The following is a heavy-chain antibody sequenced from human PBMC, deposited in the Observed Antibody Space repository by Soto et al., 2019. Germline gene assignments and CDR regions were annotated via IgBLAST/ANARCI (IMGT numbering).Heavy chain of an antibody. J-gene: IGHJ4*02. CDR2: IVPVFGTA. D-gene: IGHD3-10*01. V-gene: IGHV1-69*01. CDR3: AKLQGSGSYYDDDY. CDR1: GGPSNNYG. Sequence: QVQLIQSGAEVQTSGSSVKVSCKALGGPSNNYGVSWVRQAPGQGLEWMGGIVPVFGTANYAPKFHGRLRITADDSTRTVNIELRSLTSDDTAVYYCAKLQGSGSYYDDDYWGQGTLVTVSS.